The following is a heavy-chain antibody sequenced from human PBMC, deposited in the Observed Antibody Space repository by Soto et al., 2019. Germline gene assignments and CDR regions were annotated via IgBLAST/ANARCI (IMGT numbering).Heavy chain of an antibody. Sequence: NPSETLSLTCTVSGDSLRSSYHYWGWIRQLPGKGLEWIGSIYYTGNTYYNPSLKSRVSISVDMATNEISLRLRAESIADTAVYYCVRVEMYAGELTPNFARWGQGAKGTVSS. CDR1: GDSLRSSYHY. CDR3: VRVEMYAGELTPNFAR. CDR2: IYYTGNT. J-gene: IGHJ4*02. D-gene: IGHD3-16*01. V-gene: IGHV4-39*01.